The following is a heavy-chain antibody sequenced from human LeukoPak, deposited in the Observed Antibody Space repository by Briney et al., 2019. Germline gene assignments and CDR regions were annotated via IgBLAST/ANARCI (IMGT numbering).Heavy chain of an antibody. D-gene: IGHD3-10*01. CDR1: GGSISSSSYY. Sequence: SETLSLTCTVCGGSISSSSYYWCWIRQPPGKGLEWIGSIYYSGSTYYNPSLKSRVTISVDTSKNQFSLKLSSVTAADTAVYYCARRRITMVRGFDYWGQGTLVTVSS. J-gene: IGHJ4*02. CDR3: ARRRITMVRGFDY. CDR2: IYYSGST. V-gene: IGHV4-39*01.